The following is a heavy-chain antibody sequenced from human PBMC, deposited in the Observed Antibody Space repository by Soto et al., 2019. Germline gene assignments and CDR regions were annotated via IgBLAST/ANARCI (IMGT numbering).Heavy chain of an antibody. J-gene: IGHJ6*02. D-gene: IGHD2-8*02. CDR2: ISDDSTKT. CDR3: ARIRGAWSDFHYYSLDV. CDR1: GFTFNSYG. Sequence: QVQLVESGGGVVQPGRSLRLSCAASGFTFNSYGMHWVRQGPGNGLEWVAFISDDSTKTYYADSVKGRFTISRDNSNNALYVPMNSLTGADTAVYYCARIRGAWSDFHYYSLDVWGQGTTVTVSS. V-gene: IGHV3-30*03.